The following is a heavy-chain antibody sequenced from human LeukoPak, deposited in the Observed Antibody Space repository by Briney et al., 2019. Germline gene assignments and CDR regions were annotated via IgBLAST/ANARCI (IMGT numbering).Heavy chain of an antibody. CDR1: GFTFSNSW. Sequence: GGSLRLSCAASGFTFSNSWMSWIRQAPGQGLEWVANIKQDGSEKYYVDSVKGRFTISRDNARNSLYLQMNSLRAEDTAVYYCARGFHWGQGTLVTVSS. CDR3: ARGFH. CDR2: IKQDGSEK. V-gene: IGHV3-7*05. D-gene: IGHD6-25*01. J-gene: IGHJ4*02.